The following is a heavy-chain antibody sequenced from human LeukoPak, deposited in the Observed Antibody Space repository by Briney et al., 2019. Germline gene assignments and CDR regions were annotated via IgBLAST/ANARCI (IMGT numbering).Heavy chain of an antibody. J-gene: IGHJ4*02. V-gene: IGHV1-24*01. D-gene: IGHD2-21*01. Sequence: ASVKVSCKVSGYTLTELSMHWVRQAPGKGLEWMGGFDPEGGETIYAQRFQGRVTMTEDTSTDTAYMELSSLRSEDTAVYYCATDLLHYFDYWGQGTLVTVSS. CDR1: GYTLTELS. CDR2: FDPEGGET. CDR3: ATDLLHYFDY.